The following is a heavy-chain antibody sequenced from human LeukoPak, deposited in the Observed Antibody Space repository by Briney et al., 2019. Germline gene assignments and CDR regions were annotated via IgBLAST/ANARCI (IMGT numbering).Heavy chain of an antibody. CDR1: GFTFNAFT. CDR3: ARRDDHNGRDY. Sequence: GGSLRLSCAASGFTFNAFTMHWVRQAPGKGLEWISLIYSGGSTYYADSVKGRFTISRDNSKNTVYLQMNSLRAEDTAMYYCARRDDHNGRDYWGQGTLVTVSS. CDR2: IYSGGST. J-gene: IGHJ4*02. V-gene: IGHV3-53*01. D-gene: IGHD5-24*01.